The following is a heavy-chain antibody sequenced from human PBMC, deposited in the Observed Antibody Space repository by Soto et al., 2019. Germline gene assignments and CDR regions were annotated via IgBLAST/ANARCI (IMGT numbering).Heavy chain of an antibody. CDR1: GGSIGSGGYY. CDR3: ARSPGYYFDY. J-gene: IGHJ4*02. CDR2: IYYGGIT. Sequence: PSETLSLTCTVSGGSIGSGGYYWSWIRQHPGKGLEWIGYIYYGGITYYNPSLKSRVTISVDTSKNQFSLKLSSVTAADTAVYYCARSPGYYFDYWGQGXLVTVYS. V-gene: IGHV4-31*03.